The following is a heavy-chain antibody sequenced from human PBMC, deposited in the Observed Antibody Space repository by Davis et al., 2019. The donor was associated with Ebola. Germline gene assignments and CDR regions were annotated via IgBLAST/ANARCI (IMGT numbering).Heavy chain of an antibody. D-gene: IGHD2-21*01. CDR2: ISSSSSTI. CDR1: GFTFSSYS. J-gene: IGHJ5*02. Sequence: GESLKISCAASGFTFSSYSMNWVRQAPGKGLEWVSYISSSSSTIYYADSVKGRFTISRDNSKNTLCLQMDSLRADDTAVYYCAKDTDSSLVSWGQGTLVTVSS. V-gene: IGHV3-48*01. CDR3: AKDTDSSLVS.